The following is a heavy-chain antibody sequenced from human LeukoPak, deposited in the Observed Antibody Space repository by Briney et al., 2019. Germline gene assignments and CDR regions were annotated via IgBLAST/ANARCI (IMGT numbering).Heavy chain of an antibody. V-gene: IGHV3-23*01. CDR3: AKATGSAISAAAYDY. J-gene: IGHJ4*02. Sequence: GGSLRLSCAASGFTFSNYAMSWVRQAPGKGLEWVSAISGSGGYAYYAGSVKGRFTISRDNSKNTLYLQMNSLRAEDTAVYYCAKATGSAISAAAYDYWGQGTLVTVSS. CDR1: GFTFSNYA. D-gene: IGHD6-13*01. CDR2: ISGSGGYA.